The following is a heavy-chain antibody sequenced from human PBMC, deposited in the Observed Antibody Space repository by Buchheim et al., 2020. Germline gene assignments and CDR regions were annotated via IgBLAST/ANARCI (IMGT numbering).Heavy chain of an antibody. CDR2: IDPSDSYT. D-gene: IGHD1-26*01. V-gene: IGHV5-10-1*03. Sequence: EVQLVQSGAEVKKPGESLRISCKGSGYSFTSYWISWVRQMPGKGLEWMGRIDPSDSYTNYSPSFQGNVTITANKSISTAYPQWSSLKDSDTAMYYCARGPWYSGSYWSGMDVWGQGTT. J-gene: IGHJ6*02. CDR3: ARGPWYSGSYWSGMDV. CDR1: GYSFTSYW.